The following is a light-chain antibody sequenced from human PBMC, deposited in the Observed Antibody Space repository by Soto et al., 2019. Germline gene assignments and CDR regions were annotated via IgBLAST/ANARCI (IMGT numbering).Light chain of an antibody. Sequence: EIVLTQSPGTLSLSPGERATLPCRASQSVSSSYLARYQHKPGQAPRLLIYSASNRATGIPDRFSGSGSGTDFTLTISRLEAEDFAVYYCQQYGSSTMYTFGQGTKLEIK. CDR2: SAS. V-gene: IGKV3-20*01. CDR1: QSVSSSY. J-gene: IGKJ2*01. CDR3: QQYGSSTMYT.